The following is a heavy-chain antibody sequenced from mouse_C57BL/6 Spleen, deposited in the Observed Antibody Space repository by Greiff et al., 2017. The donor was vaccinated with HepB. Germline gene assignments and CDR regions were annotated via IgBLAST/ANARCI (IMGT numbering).Heavy chain of an antibody. CDR3: ARSIYYDYAGDYYAMDY. CDR1: GYAFTNYL. Sequence: VQLQQPGAELVRPGTSVKVSCKASGYAFTNYLIEWVKQRPGQGLEWIGVINPGSGGTNYNEKFKGKATLTADKSSSTAYMQLSSLTSEDSAVYFCARSIYYDYAGDYYAMDYWGQGTSVTVSS. J-gene: IGHJ4*01. V-gene: IGHV1-54*01. D-gene: IGHD2-4*01. CDR2: INPGSGGT.